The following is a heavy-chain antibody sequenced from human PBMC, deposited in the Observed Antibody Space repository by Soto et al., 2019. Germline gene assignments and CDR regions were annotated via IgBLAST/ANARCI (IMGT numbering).Heavy chain of an antibody. J-gene: IGHJ6*03. CDR3: ARSPQLLSYYCYYMDV. D-gene: IGHD2-2*01. CDR2: TYYRSKWYN. CDR1: GDSVSSNSAA. V-gene: IGHV6-1*01. Sequence: PSQTLSLTCAISGDSVSSNSAAWNWIRQSPSRGLEWLGRTYYRSKWYNDYAVSVKSRITINPDTSKNQFSLQLNSVTPEDTAVYYCARSPQLLSYYCYYMDVWGKGTTVTVSS.